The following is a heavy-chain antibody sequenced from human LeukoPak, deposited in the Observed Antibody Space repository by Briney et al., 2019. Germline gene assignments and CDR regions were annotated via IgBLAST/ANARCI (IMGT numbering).Heavy chain of an antibody. CDR3: ARHSYCSGGSCYSFGSDY. J-gene: IGHJ4*02. Sequence: SETLSLTCTVSGYSISSGYYWGWIRQPPGKGLEWIGSIYHSGSTYYNPSLKSRVTISVDTSKNQFSLKLSSVTAADTAVYYCARHSYCSGGSCYSFGSDYWGQGTLATVSS. CDR2: IYHSGST. CDR1: GYSISSGYY. V-gene: IGHV4-38-2*02. D-gene: IGHD2-15*01.